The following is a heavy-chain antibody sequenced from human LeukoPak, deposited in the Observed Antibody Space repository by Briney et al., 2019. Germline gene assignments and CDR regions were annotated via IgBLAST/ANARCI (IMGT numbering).Heavy chain of an antibody. V-gene: IGHV4-34*01. CDR2: INHSGST. CDR3: ARGRRGYCSGGGCYFDY. J-gene: IGHJ4*02. CDR1: GDSITGFY. Sequence: SETLSLTCTVSGDSITGFYWSWIRQPPGKGLEWIGEINHSGSTNYNPSLKSRVSISVDTSKNQFSLKLSSVTAADTAVYYCARGRRGYCSGGGCYFDYWGQGTLVTVSS. D-gene: IGHD2-15*01.